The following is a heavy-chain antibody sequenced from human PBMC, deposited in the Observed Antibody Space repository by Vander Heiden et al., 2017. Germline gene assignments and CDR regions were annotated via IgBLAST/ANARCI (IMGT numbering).Heavy chain of an antibody. CDR2: IYYSGST. V-gene: IGHV4-59*01. CDR1: GGPISSYC. J-gene: IGHJ5*02. CDR3: ARGSDDYGDYLAKYNWFDP. Sequence: QVQLQESGPGLVKPSETLSLTCTVPGGPISSYCWCWIRQPPGKGLEWIGYIYYSGSTNYNPSLKSRVTISVDTSKNQFSLKLSSVTAADTAVYYCARGSDDYGDYLAKYNWFDPRGQGTLVTVSS. D-gene: IGHD4-17*01.